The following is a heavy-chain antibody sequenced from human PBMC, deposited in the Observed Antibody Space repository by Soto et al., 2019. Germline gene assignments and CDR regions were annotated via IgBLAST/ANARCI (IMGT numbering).Heavy chain of an antibody. CDR1: GYTFTSYG. CDR2: ISAYNGNT. V-gene: IGHV1-18*01. Sequence: ASVKVSCKASGYTFTSYGISWVRQAPGQGLEWMGWISAYNGNTNYARKLQGRVTMTTDTSTSTAYMELRSLRSDDTAVSYCARVTLGSYTGGYWGQGTLVTVYS. D-gene: IGHD1-26*01. J-gene: IGHJ4*02. CDR3: ARVTLGSYTGGY.